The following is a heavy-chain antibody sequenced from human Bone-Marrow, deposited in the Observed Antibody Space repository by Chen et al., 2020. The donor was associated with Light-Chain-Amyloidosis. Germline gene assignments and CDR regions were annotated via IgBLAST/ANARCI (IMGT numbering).Heavy chain of an antibody. J-gene: IGHJ4*02. CDR1: GFVFTTYG. CDR3: AQLYSYGRPFNH. V-gene: IGHV3-30*02. CDR2: IRFDGSDK. D-gene: IGHD5-18*01. Sequence: EQLVESGGGLVQPGGSLRLSCAASGFVFTTYGFQWVRQAPGKGLEWVAFIRFDGSDKYYVDSVKGRFTISRDDSKNTVYLQMSRLRVEDTAMYYCAQLYSYGRPFNHWGQGTLVSVSS.